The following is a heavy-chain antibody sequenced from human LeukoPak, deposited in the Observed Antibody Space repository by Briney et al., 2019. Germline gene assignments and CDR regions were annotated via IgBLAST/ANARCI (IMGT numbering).Heavy chain of an antibody. D-gene: IGHD3-10*01. V-gene: IGHV4-34*01. CDR1: GGSFSGYY. CDR2: INHSGST. Sequence: PSETLSLTCAVYGGSFSGYYWSWIRQPPGKWLEWIGEINHSGSTNYNLSLKSRVTISVDTSKNQFSLKLSSVIAADTAVYFCARVRVNYFDYWGQGNLVTVSS. J-gene: IGHJ4*02. CDR3: ARVRVNYFDY.